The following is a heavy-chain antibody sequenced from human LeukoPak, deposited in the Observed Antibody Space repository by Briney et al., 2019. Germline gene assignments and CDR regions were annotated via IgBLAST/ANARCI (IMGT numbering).Heavy chain of an antibody. CDR1: GGSFSGYY. D-gene: IGHD2-8*01. V-gene: IGHV4-34*01. Sequence: KPSETLSLTCAVYGGSFSGYYWSWIRQPPGKGLEWIGEINHSGSTNYNPSLKSRVTISVDTSKNQFSLKLSSVTAADTAVYYCARRRRGYMYALGHAFDIWGQGTMVTVSS. CDR2: INHSGST. J-gene: IGHJ3*02. CDR3: ARRRRGYMYALGHAFDI.